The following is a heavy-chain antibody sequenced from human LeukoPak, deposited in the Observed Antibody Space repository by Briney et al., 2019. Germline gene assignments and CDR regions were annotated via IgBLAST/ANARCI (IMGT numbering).Heavy chain of an antibody. CDR3: ARDSSLDAFDV. J-gene: IGHJ3*01. CDR1: GGSINSGNYY. CDR2: IYSSGST. Sequence: SETLSLTCTVSGGSINSGNYYWNWIRQPAGKGLECIGRIYSSGSTNYNPSLKSRITISRDTSKNQFSLKLNSVTAADTALYYCARDSSLDAFDVWGQGTMVTVSS. V-gene: IGHV4-61*02.